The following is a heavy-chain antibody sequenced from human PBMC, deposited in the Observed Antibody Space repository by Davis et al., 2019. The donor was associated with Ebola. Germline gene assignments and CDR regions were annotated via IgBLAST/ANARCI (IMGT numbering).Heavy chain of an antibody. J-gene: IGHJ5*02. CDR3: ARAKSGSGYFFRWFDP. CDR1: GGSISSNSYY. Sequence: SETLSLTCTVSGGSISSNSYYWGWIRQPPGKGLEWIGSIYYSGSTNYNPSLKSRVTISVDTSKNQFSLKLSSVTAADTAVYYCARAKSGSGYFFRWFDPWGQGTLVTVSS. D-gene: IGHD3-22*01. CDR2: IYYSGST. V-gene: IGHV4-39*07.